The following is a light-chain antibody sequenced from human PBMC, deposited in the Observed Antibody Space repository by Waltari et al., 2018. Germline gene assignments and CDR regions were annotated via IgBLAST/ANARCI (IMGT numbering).Light chain of an antibody. V-gene: IGLV1-51*01. J-gene: IGLJ3*02. Sequence: QSVLTQPPSVSAAPGQKVTISCSGSNSNIGNNYVSWYQQFPGTAPKLLIYESNKRPSGIPDRFSGSKSGTSATLGITGLQTGDEADYYCGTWDTSLSVGVFGGGTKLTVL. CDR3: GTWDTSLSVGV. CDR1: NSNIGNNY. CDR2: ESN.